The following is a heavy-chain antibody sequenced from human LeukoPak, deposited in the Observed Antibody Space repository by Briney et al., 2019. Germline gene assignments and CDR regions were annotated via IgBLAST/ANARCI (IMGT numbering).Heavy chain of an antibody. CDR3: ARETVTDPSGMGY. CDR2: IWYDGSNK. V-gene: IGHV3-33*01. D-gene: IGHD1-14*01. CDR1: GFTFSSYG. J-gene: IGHJ4*02. Sequence: GRSLRLSCAPSGFTFSSYGMHWVRQAPGKGLEWVAVIWYDGSNKYYADSVKGRFTIPRDNSKNTLYLQMNSLRAEDTAVYYRARETVTDPSGMGYWGQGTLVTVSS.